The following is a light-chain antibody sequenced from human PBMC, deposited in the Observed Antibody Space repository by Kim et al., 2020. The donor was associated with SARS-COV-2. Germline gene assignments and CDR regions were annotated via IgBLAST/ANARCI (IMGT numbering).Light chain of an antibody. Sequence: ATRKTARISCVGNSSESGNEARYQQKPGQAPVVGKFCVSERPSGIPEGFSGSNAGKTATLTISRFEAGNGVDYSCQVWDSRSDNWVFGGGTQLTVL. J-gene: IGLJ3*02. CDR1: SSESGN. CDR2: CVS. V-gene: IGLV3-21*04. CDR3: QVWDSRSDNWV.